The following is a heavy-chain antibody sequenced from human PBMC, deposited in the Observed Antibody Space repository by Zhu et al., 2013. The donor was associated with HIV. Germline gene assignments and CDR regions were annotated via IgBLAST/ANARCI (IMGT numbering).Heavy chain of an antibody. CDR1: GVSIGTSNW. J-gene: IGHJ4*02. Sequence: QVQLQESGPGLVKPSGTLSLTCVVSGVSIGTSNWWSWVRQSPGRGLEWIGEIRHSGSTTYSPSLKSRVTISLDKSKNQFSLKLKSVTAADTAVYFCARVTREFWWPVLDYWGQGTLVTVSS. V-gene: IGHV4-4*02. D-gene: IGHD6-19*01. CDR2: IRHSGST. CDR3: ARVTREFWWPVLDY.